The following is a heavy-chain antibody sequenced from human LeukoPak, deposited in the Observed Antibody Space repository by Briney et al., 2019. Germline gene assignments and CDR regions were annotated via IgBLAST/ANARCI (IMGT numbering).Heavy chain of an antibody. CDR2: ITRKIDGETT. J-gene: IGHJ4*02. V-gene: IGHV3-15*01. CDR3: TTDTPDSSGYCHDY. D-gene: IGHD3-22*01. CDR1: GISFSNAW. Sequence: GESLKISCKGSGISFSNAWMSWVRQAPGKGLEWVGRITRKIDGETTDYAAPVKGRFTISRNDPENTLFLQMNSLKTEDTAVYYCTTDTPDSSGYCHDYWGQGTLVTVSS.